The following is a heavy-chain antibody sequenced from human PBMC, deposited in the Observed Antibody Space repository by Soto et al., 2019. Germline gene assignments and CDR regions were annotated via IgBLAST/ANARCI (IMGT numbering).Heavy chain of an antibody. J-gene: IGHJ6*02. Sequence: EVQLLESGGGLVQPGGSLRLSCAASGFTFSSYAMSWVRQAPGKGLEWVSVIRGSGDRTYYADSVKGRFTISRDNSKNTLYIQMNTLRAEDTAVYYCAKQQGPGTPYYYAMDVWGQGTTVTVSS. V-gene: IGHV3-23*01. CDR1: GFTFSSYA. D-gene: IGHD1-1*01. CDR3: AKQQGPGTPYYYAMDV. CDR2: IRGSGDRT.